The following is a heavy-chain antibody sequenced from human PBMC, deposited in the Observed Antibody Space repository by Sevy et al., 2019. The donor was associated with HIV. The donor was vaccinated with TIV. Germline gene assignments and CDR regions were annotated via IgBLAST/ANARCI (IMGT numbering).Heavy chain of an antibody. CDR2: INPNSGGT. V-gene: IGHV1-2*04. J-gene: IGHJ3*02. CDR3: ARVRYNWNDDAFDI. D-gene: IGHD1-20*01. CDR1: GYTFTGYY. Sequence: ASVKVSCKASGYTFTGYYMHWVRQAPGQGLEWMGWINPNSGGTNYAQKFQGWVTMTSDTSISTAYMELSRLRSDDTAVYYCARVRYNWNDDAFDIWGQGTMVTVSS.